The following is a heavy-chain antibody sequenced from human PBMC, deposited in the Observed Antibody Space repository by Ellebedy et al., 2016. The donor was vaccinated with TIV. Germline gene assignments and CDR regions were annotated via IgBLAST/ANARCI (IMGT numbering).Heavy chain of an antibody. CDR2: IKEDGSEK. Sequence: PGGSLRLSCAASGFTFSSYWMSWVRQAPGKGLEWVANIKEDGSEKYYVDSVKGRFTISRDNAKNSLYLQMNRLRVEDTAIYFCARGRSGTYIHHAFDCWGQGTLVTVSS. CDR3: ARGRSGTYIHHAFDC. J-gene: IGHJ4*02. CDR1: GFTFSSYW. V-gene: IGHV3-7*03. D-gene: IGHD1-14*01.